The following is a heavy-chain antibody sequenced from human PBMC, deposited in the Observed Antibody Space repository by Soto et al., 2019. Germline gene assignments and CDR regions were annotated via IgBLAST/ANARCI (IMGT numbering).Heavy chain of an antibody. V-gene: IGHV5-51*01. CDR3: ARGSKGSSWYAYWFDP. Sequence: PGESLKISCKGSGYRVSTYWIGWVRQMPGKGLGWMGIIYPGDSDSDIRYSPSFQGQVTMTRNASISTAYMELSSLRSDDTAVYYCARGSKGSSWYAYWFDPWGQGTLVTVSS. CDR2: IYPGDSDSDI. J-gene: IGHJ5*02. D-gene: IGHD6-13*01. CDR1: GYRVSTYW.